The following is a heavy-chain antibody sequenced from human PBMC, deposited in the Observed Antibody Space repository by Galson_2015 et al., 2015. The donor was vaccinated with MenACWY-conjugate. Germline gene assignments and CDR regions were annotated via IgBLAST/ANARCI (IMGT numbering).Heavy chain of an antibody. CDR2: IYWDDDK. CDR3: AHRQRAAAGQFYFDY. Sequence: PALVKPTQTLTLTCTFSGFSLSTSGVGVGWIRQPPGKALECLALIYWDDDKRYSPSLKSRLTITKDTSRNQVVLTMTNMDPVDTATYNCAHRQRAAAGQFYFDYWGQGTLVTVSS. D-gene: IGHD6-13*01. CDR1: GFSLSTSGVG. V-gene: IGHV2-5*02. J-gene: IGHJ4*02.